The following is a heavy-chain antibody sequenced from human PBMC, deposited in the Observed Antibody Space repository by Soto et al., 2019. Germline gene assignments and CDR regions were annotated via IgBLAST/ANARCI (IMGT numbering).Heavy chain of an antibody. V-gene: IGHV4-31*03. J-gene: IGHJ4*02. CDR3: ATYYYDSSGYYSPTSFDY. CDR1: VGSISIGGYY. Sequence: SETLSLTCTFSVGSISIGGYYWSWIRQHPGKGLEWIGYIYYGGSTYYNPSLKSRVTISVDTSKNQFSLKLSSVTAADTAVYYCATYYYDSSGYYSPTSFDYWGQGTMVTVSS. CDR2: IYYGGST. D-gene: IGHD3-22*01.